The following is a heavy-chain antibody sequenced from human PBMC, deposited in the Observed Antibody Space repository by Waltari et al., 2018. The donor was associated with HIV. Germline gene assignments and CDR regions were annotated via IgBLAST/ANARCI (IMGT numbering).Heavy chain of an antibody. D-gene: IGHD3-16*01. J-gene: IGHJ4*02. CDR1: GGPIISYY. CDR2: IYHTGTT. Sequence: QVQLQESGPGLVKPSETLSLTCSIHGGPIISYYRSWIRQPPGERLEWIGYIYHTGTTNYNPSLKSRVTMSVDASKNQFSLKLTSVTAADTAVYYCGRQSRGGALGVDYWGQGTLVTVSS. CDR3: GRQSRGGALGVDY. V-gene: IGHV4-59*01.